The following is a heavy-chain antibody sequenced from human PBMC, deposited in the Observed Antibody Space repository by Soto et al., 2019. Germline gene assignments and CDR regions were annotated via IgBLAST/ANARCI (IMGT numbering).Heavy chain of an antibody. J-gene: IGHJ6*02. CDR1: GYTLTELS. V-gene: IGHV1-24*01. CDR3: ARVGGSGRGYYYYYGMDV. CDR2: FDPEDGET. Sequence: ASVKVSCKVSGYTLTELSMHWVRQAPGKGLEWMGGFDPEDGETIYAQKFQGRVTMTEDTSTDTAYMELSSLRSEDTAVYYCARVGGSGRGYYYYYGMDVWGQGTTVTVSS. D-gene: IGHD3-10*01.